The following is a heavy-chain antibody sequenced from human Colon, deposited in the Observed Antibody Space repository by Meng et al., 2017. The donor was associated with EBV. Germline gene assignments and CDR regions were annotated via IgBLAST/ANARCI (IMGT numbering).Heavy chain of an antibody. CDR1: GGPSSNFY. D-gene: IGHD2-15*01. CDR3: ARAWGYCSSGSCRTG. J-gene: IGHJ4*02. Sequence: QVQLQRVGAGLLKPSETLSLTCAVYGGPSSNFYWSWIRQPPGKGLEWIGEMNQSGSTNYNPSLKSRVTISVDASKNQFSLKLSSVTAADTAVYYCARAWGYCSSGSCRTGWGQGTLVTVSS. V-gene: IGHV4-34*01. CDR2: MNQSGST.